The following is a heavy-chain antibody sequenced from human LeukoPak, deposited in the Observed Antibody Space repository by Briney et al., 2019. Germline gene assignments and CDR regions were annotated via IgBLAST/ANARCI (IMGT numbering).Heavy chain of an antibody. Sequence: PSETLSLTCTVSGGSISSYYWSWIRQPAGKGLEWIGRIYTSGSTNCNPSLKSRVTMSVDTSKNQFSLKLSSVTAADTAVYYCARVYSGSYHDAFDIWGRGTMVTVSS. CDR3: ARVYSGSYHDAFDI. CDR1: GGSISSYY. V-gene: IGHV4-4*07. D-gene: IGHD1-26*01. J-gene: IGHJ3*02. CDR2: IYTSGST.